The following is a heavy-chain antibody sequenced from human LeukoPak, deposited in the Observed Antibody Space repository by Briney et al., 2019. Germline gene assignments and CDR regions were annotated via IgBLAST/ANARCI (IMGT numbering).Heavy chain of an antibody. Sequence: ASVKVSCKPSGYTFTDHYMHWMRQAPGQGLEWMGWINPNSGVTNSAQNFQGRVTMTRDTSISTAYMELSRLTSDDTAVYYCARGEHYDYVWGSYRLFDYWGQGPLVTVSS. CDR1: GYTFTDHY. V-gene: IGHV1-2*02. CDR3: ARGEHYDYVWGSYRLFDY. J-gene: IGHJ4*02. CDR2: INPNSGVT. D-gene: IGHD3-16*02.